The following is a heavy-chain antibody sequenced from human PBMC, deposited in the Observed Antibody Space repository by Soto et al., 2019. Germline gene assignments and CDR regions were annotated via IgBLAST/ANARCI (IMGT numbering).Heavy chain of an antibody. J-gene: IGHJ6*02. V-gene: IGHV4-30-4*01. Sequence: PSETLSLTCTVSGGSISSGDYYWSWIRQPPGKGLEWIGYIYYSGSTYYNPSLKSRVTISVDTSKNQFSLKLSSVTAADTAVYYCARDLMVRGALSLGITVWGQGTTVTVSS. CDR2: IYYSGST. CDR1: GGSISSGDYY. D-gene: IGHD3-10*01. CDR3: ARDLMVRGALSLGITV.